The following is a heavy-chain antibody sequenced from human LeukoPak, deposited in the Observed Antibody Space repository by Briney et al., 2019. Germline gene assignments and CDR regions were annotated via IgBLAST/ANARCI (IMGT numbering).Heavy chain of an antibody. Sequence: ASVKVSCKASGGTFSSYAISWVRQAPGQGLEWMGGIIPIFGTANYAQKFQGRVTITADESTSTAYMELSSLRSEDTAVYYCARVSLLWFGETVYYFDYWGQGTLVTVSS. CDR1: GGTFSSYA. J-gene: IGHJ4*02. V-gene: IGHV1-69*13. CDR3: ARVSLLWFGETVYYFDY. CDR2: IIPIFGTA. D-gene: IGHD3-10*01.